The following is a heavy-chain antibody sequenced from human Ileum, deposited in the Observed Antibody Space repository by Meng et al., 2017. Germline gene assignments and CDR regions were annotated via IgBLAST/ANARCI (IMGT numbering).Heavy chain of an antibody. CDR1: GGSISTSDW. J-gene: IGHJ4*02. V-gene: IGHV4-4*02. CDR2: IHHSGST. D-gene: IGHD1-26*01. CDR3: AREWSGSYRHFDY. Sequence: VQLQEVGQGLLKPSGTLSLTCAVSGGSISTSDWWSWVRQPPGKGLEWIGEIHHSGSTNYNPSLKSRVTISVDKSKNQFSLKLNSVTAADTAVYYCAREWSGSYRHFDYWGQGTLVTVSS.